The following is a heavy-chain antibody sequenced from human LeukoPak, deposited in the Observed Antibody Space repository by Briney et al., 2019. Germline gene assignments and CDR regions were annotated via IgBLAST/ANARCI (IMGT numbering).Heavy chain of an antibody. V-gene: IGHV4-59*01. J-gene: IGHJ4*02. CDR3: ARWWSCGGDCYLLDS. CDR2: VLYSGST. Sequence: LETLPLTCTVSGGSISGYYWSWIRQPPAKGLEWIGHVLYSGSTTYDPSLKGRVTISVDTSKNQFSLKLSSVTAADTAVYYCARWWSCGGDCYLLDSWGQGTLVTVSS. CDR1: GGSISGYY. D-gene: IGHD2-21*02.